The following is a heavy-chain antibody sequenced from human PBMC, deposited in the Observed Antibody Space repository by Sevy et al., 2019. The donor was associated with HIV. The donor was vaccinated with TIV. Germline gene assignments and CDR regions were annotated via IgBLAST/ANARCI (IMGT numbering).Heavy chain of an antibody. CDR3: ARSRVITGTFDY. Sequence: SETLSLTCTVSGGSISGYYWSWIRQPPGKGLEWIGYISYSGSTNYNPSLKSRVTISVDTSKKEFSLKLSSVTAADTAVYYGARSRVITGTFDYWGQGTLVTVSS. V-gene: IGHV4-59*01. J-gene: IGHJ4*02. CDR2: ISYSGST. CDR1: GGSISGYY. D-gene: IGHD1-20*01.